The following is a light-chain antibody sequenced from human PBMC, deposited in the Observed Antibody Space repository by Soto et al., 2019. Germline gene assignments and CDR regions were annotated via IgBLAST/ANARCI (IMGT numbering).Light chain of an antibody. J-gene: IGKJ4*01. CDR3: QQVNIYPLT. V-gene: IGKV1-9*01. Sequence: DIQLTQSPSFLSASVGDRVTITCRASQGISSYLVWYQQKPGKAPNLLIYAASTLQSGVPSRFSGSGSGTEFALTINSLQPEDSATYYCQQVNIYPLTFGGGTKVEIK. CDR1: QGISSY. CDR2: AAS.